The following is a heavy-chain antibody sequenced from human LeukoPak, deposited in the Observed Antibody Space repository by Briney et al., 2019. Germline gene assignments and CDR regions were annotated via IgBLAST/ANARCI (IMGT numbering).Heavy chain of an antibody. J-gene: IGHJ4*02. V-gene: IGHV6-1*01. D-gene: IGHD2-2*01. CDR2: TYYRSQWYS. CDR1: GDSVSSNSVA. Sequence: SQTLSLTCAISGDSVSSNSVAWNWIRQSPSRGLEWLGRTYYRSQWYSEYAESVKSPITINADTSKNQFSLQLAFVSPEDTAVYYCAKPLGPAARYFDYWGQGTLVTVSS. CDR3: AKPLGPAARYFDY.